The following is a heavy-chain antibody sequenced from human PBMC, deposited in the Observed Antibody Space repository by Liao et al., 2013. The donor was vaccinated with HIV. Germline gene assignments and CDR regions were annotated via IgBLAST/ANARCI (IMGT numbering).Heavy chain of an antibody. CDR3: ARSGGYRAYYYYMDV. CDR2: IYYSGST. V-gene: IGHV4-59*01. J-gene: IGHJ6*03. Sequence: QVQLQESGPGLVKPSETLSLTCSVSGGSISSYYWSWIRQPPGKGLEWIGYIYYSGSTNYNPSLKSRVTISVDTSKNQFSLKLSSVTAADTAVYYCARSGGYRAYYYYMDVWGKGTTVTVSS. D-gene: IGHD3-10*01. CDR1: GGSISSYY.